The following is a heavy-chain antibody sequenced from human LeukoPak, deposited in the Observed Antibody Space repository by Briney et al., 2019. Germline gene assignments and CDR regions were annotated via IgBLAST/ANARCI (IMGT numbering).Heavy chain of an antibody. J-gene: IGHJ4*02. V-gene: IGHV4-59*08. CDR2: IYYSGNT. Sequence: PSETLSLTCTVSGGSISGYYWSWIRQPPGKGLEWIGYIYYSGNTNYNPSLESRVAISVDTSKNQFSLKLKSVTAADTAVYYCARFGTSSSRFFDQWGQGTLVTVSS. CDR1: GGSISGYY. D-gene: IGHD6-6*01. CDR3: ARFGTSSSRFFDQ.